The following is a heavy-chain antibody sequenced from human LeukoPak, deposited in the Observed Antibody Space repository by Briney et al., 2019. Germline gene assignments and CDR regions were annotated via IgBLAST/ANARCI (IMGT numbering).Heavy chain of an antibody. Sequence: SETLSLTCAVYGGSSSGYYWSWIRQPPGKGLEWIGEINHSGSTNYNPSLKSRVTISVDTSKNQFSLKLSSVTAADTAVYYCARGRYCSSTSCYPNYGHGLYFDYWGQGTLVTVSS. J-gene: IGHJ4*02. CDR3: ARGRYCSSTSCYPNYGHGLYFDY. V-gene: IGHV4-34*01. CDR1: GGSSSGYY. D-gene: IGHD2-2*01. CDR2: INHSGST.